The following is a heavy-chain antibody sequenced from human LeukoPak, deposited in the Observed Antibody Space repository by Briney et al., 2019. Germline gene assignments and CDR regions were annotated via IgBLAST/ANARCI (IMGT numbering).Heavy chain of an antibody. CDR2: IYYSGST. CDR3: ARNHTDIVVVTGGWFDP. Sequence: SETLSLTCTVSGGSITSSGNYLGWIRQPPGKGLEWIGSIYYSGSTLYNPSLKSRVTISVDTSNNQFSLKLTSVTAADTAVYYCARNHTDIVVVTGGWFDPWGQGTLVTVSS. CDR1: GGSITSSGNY. V-gene: IGHV4-39*01. J-gene: IGHJ5*02. D-gene: IGHD2-21*02.